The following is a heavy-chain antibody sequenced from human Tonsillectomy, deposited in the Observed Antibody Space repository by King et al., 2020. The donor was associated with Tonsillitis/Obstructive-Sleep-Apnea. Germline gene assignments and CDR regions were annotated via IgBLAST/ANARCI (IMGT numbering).Heavy chain of an antibody. D-gene: IGHD6-6*01. CDR2: INHSGST. V-gene: IGHV4-34*01. J-gene: IGHJ4*02. CDR1: GGSFSGYY. Sequence: VQLQQWGAGLLKPSETLSLTCAVYGGSFSGYYWSWIRQPPGKGLEWIGEINHSGSTNYNPSLKSRVTISVDTSMNQFSLKLSSVTAADTAVYYCARNGNGYSSSSHFDYWGQGTLVTVSS. CDR3: ARNGNGYSSSSHFDY.